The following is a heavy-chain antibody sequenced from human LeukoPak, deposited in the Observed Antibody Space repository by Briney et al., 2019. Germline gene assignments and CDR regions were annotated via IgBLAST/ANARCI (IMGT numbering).Heavy chain of an antibody. CDR3: ARDFSSRNDYGDYPYDY. V-gene: IGHV1-69*13. CDR2: IIPIFGTA. D-gene: IGHD4-17*01. Sequence: SVNVSCKASGGTFSSYAISWVRQAPGQGLEWMGGIIPIFGTANYAQKFQGRVTITADESTSTAYMELSSLRSEDTAVYYCARDFSSRNDYGDYPYDYWGQGTLVTVSS. CDR1: GGTFSSYA. J-gene: IGHJ4*02.